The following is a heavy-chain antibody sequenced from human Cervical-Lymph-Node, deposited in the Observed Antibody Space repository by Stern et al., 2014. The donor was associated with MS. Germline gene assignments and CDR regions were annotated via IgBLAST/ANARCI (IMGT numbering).Heavy chain of an antibody. CDR3: ARSSVTTPNAFDI. CDR2: IYHSGST. CDR1: GGSISSGGYS. D-gene: IGHD4-17*01. J-gene: IGHJ3*02. Sequence: QLQLQESGSGLVKPSQTLSLTCAVSGGSISSGGYSWSWIRQPPGKGLEWIGYIYHSGSTYYNPSLKSRATISVDRSKNQFSLKLSSVTAADTAVYYCARSSVTTPNAFDIWGQGTMVTVSS. V-gene: IGHV4-30-2*01.